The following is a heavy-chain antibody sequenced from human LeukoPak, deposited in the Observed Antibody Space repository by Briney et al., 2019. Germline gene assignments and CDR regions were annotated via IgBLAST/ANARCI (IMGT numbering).Heavy chain of an antibody. CDR1: GFTFSSYA. CDR2: IDTSGGST. V-gene: IGHV3-23*01. Sequence: GGSLRLSCAASGFTFSSYAMAWVRQTPGKGLEWVSTIDTSGGSTHYADSVKGRFTISRDNSKNTMYLQLNSLRVEDTAIYYCATDVGTVFFDNWGQGTVVSVSS. J-gene: IGHJ4*02. CDR3: ATDVGTVFFDN. D-gene: IGHD3/OR15-3a*01.